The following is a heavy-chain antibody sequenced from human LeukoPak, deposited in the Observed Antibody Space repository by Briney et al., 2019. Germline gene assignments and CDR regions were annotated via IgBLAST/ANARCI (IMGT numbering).Heavy chain of an antibody. J-gene: IGHJ4*02. Sequence: GWSPTLSCPASVFTFSYYAMSWVRQAPGKGLEGVSSISGGSTYYADSVKCRFNISRDNSKNTLFLQMNSLRAEETAVYYCAKGVSSLTFSFDYWGQGTLVTVSS. CDR2: ISGGST. D-gene: IGHD6-13*01. V-gene: IGHV3-23*01. CDR1: VFTFSYYA. CDR3: AKGVSSLTFSFDY.